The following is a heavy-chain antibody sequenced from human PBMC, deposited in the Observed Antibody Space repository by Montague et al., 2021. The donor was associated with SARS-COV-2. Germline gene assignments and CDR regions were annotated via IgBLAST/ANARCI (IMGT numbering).Heavy chain of an antibody. J-gene: IGHJ6*03. D-gene: IGHD1-14*01. CDR1: GDSVSNNSAA. CDR2: TYYRSRWFN. Sequence: CAISGDSVSNNSAAWNWIRQSPSRGFEWLGRTYYRSRWFNDYAVSIRSRITINPDTSKNLFSLQLNSVTPEDTAVYYCARATEWRGYYYYYYMDVWGKGTTVTVSS. CDR3: ARATEWRGYYYYYYMDV. V-gene: IGHV6-1*01.